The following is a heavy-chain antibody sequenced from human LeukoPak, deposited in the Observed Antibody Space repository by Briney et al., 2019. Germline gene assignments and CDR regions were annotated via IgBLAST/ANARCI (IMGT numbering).Heavy chain of an antibody. D-gene: IGHD3-16*02. CDR2: ISSNGGST. J-gene: IGHJ3*02. CDR3: ARGKGTLGVIVDDAFDI. CDR1: GFTFSSYA. V-gene: IGHV3-64*01. Sequence: PGGSLRLSCAASGFTFSSYAMHWVRQAPGKGLEYVSAISSNGGSTYYANSVKGRFTISRDNSKNTLYLQMGSLRAEDMAVYYCARGKGTLGVIVDDAFDIWGQGTMVTVSS.